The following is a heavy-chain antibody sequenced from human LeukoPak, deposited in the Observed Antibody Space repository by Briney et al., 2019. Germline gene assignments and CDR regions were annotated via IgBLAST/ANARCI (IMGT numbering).Heavy chain of an antibody. CDR2: IYSGGST. V-gene: IGHV3-53*01. D-gene: IGHD3-22*01. CDR3: ARGYRYDSSGYYLDYYMDV. Sequence: GGSLRLSCAASGFTVSSNYMSWVRQAPGKGLEWVSVIYSGGSTYYADSVKGRFTISRDNSKNTLYFQMNSLRAEDTAVYYCARGYRYDSSGYYLDYYMDVWGKGTTVTVSS. J-gene: IGHJ6*03. CDR1: GFTVSSNY.